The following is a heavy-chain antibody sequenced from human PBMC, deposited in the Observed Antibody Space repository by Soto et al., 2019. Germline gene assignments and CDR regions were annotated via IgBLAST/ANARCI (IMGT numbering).Heavy chain of an antibody. Sequence: PSETLSLTCIVSGGTINSGDYFWNWIRQHPGKGLECIGYIYYSGSTYYNPSLKSRVTISVDTSKNQFSPKLSSVTAADTAVYYCATNGDYYDSSGPKYFHHCGQGTLVTVSS. CDR2: IYYSGST. J-gene: IGHJ1*01. CDR1: GGTINSGDYF. D-gene: IGHD3-22*01. V-gene: IGHV4-31*03. CDR3: ATNGDYYDSSGPKYFHH.